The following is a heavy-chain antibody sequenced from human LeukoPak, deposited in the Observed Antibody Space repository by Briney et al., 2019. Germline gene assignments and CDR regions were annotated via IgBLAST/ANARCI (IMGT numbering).Heavy chain of an antibody. CDR2: ISSDGRNK. Sequence: PGGSLRLSCAASEFTFSSYGMHWVRQAPGKGLEWVAVISSDGRNKYYADSVKGRFTISRDNSKNTLYLQMNSLRAEDTAVYYCAKDLQTAGAFDIWGQGTMVTVSS. CDR1: EFTFSSYG. V-gene: IGHV3-30*18. CDR3: AKDLQTAGAFDI. J-gene: IGHJ3*02.